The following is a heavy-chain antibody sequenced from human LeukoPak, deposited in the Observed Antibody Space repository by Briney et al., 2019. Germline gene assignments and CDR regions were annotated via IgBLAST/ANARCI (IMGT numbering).Heavy chain of an antibody. CDR1: GYSFTSHY. D-gene: IGHD3-3*01. Sequence: AASVNVSCMASGYSFTSHYMHWVRQPPGQGREWMGWINPNSGGTKYAKKFQGRVIMTRDTSISTAYMEVSRLRSDDTAVYYCARELRFSYMDVWGKGTTVTVSS. CDR2: INPNSGGT. J-gene: IGHJ6*03. CDR3: ARELRFSYMDV. V-gene: IGHV1-2*02.